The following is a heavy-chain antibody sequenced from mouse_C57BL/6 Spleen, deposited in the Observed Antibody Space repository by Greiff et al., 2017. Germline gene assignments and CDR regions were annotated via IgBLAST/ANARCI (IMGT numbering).Heavy chain of an antibody. D-gene: IGHD3-2*02. Sequence: EVQGVESGGGLVQPGGSLSLSCAASGFTFTDYYMSWVRQPPGKALEWLGFIRNKANGYTTEYSASVKGRFTISRDNSQSILYLQMNALRAEDSATYYCASHSSGYGGDYYAMDYWGQGTSVTVSS. J-gene: IGHJ4*01. CDR1: GFTFTDYY. V-gene: IGHV7-3*01. CDR2: IRNKANGYTT. CDR3: ASHSSGYGGDYYAMDY.